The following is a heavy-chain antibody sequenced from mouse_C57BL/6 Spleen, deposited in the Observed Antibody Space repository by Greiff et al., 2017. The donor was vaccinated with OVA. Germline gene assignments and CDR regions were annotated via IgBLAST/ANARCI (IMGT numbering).Heavy chain of an antibody. CDR3: ARNDGYYAAWFAY. J-gene: IGHJ3*01. CDR2: ISSGSSTI. D-gene: IGHD2-3*01. V-gene: IGHV5-17*01. Sequence: EVQRVESGGGLVKPGGSLKLSCAASGFTFSDYGMHWVRQAPEKGLEWVAYISSGSSTIYYADTVKGRFTISRDNAKNTLFLQMTSLRSEDTAMYYCARNDGYYAAWFAYWGQGTLVTVSA. CDR1: GFTFSDYG.